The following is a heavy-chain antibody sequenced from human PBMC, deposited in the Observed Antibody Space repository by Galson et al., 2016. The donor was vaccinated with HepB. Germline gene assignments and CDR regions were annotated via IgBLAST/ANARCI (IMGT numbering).Heavy chain of an antibody. CDR1: GYSFTRYY. CDR3: ARRRDILTGYHSYYYVMDV. Sequence: QSGAEVKKPGESLKISCKGSGYSFTRYYIAWVRQMPGRGLEWMGIIYPSDSDTRYSPSFQGQVTISADKSINTAYLQWSSLEASDTAMYYCARRRDILTGYHSYYYVMDVWGQGTTVTVSS. J-gene: IGHJ6*02. D-gene: IGHD3-9*01. V-gene: IGHV5-51*01. CDR2: IYPSDSDT.